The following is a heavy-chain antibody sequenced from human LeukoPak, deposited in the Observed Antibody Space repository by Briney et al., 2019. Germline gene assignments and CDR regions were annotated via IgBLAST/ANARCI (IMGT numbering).Heavy chain of an antibody. CDR1: GASISSSSYY. CDR3: QSRYLEWLLDY. V-gene: IGHV4-39*01. Sequence: SETLSLTCTASGASISSSSYYWGWIRQPPGKGLEWIGSIYYSGNIYYNPSLKSRVTIFVDTSKNQFSLKLSSVTAADTAVYYCQSRYLEWLLDYWGQGTLVTVSS. CDR2: IYYSGNI. J-gene: IGHJ4*02. D-gene: IGHD3-3*01.